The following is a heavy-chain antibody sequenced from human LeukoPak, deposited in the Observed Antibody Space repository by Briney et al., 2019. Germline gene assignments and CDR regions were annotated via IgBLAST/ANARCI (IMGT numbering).Heavy chain of an antibody. J-gene: IGHJ4*02. CDR2: ISGSDDNA. V-gene: IGHV3-23*01. Sequence: PSETLSLTCAVYGGSLSGYFWSWIRQAPGKGLEWVSVISGSDDNAYYGDSMKGRFIISRDTSKNILYLQMNSLRAEDTAIYYCAKHSHSWYIGYFEYWGQGTLVTVSS. D-gene: IGHD6-13*01. CDR1: GGSLSGYF. CDR3: AKHSHSWYIGYFEY.